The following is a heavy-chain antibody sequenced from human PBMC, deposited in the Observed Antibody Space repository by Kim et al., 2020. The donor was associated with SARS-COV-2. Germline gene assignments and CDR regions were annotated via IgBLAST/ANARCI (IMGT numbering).Heavy chain of an antibody. J-gene: IGHJ4*02. CDR3: AINHLWSPAIIDY. CDR1: GFTFSSYE. Sequence: GGSLRLSCAASGFTFSSYEMNWVRQAPGKGLEWVSYISSSGSTIYYADSVKGRFTISRDNAKNSLYLQMNSLRAEDTAVYYCAINHLWSPAIIDYWGQGTLVTVSS. CDR2: ISSSGSTI. V-gene: IGHV3-48*03. D-gene: IGHD2-2*02.